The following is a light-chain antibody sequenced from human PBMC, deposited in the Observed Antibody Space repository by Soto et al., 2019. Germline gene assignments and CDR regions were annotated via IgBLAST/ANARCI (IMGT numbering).Light chain of an antibody. Sequence: VLTQSPATLSLSPGERATLSCRASQSVSSSYLAWYQQKPGQAPRLLIYGASSRATGIPDRFSGSGSGTDFTLTISRLEPEDFATYYCQLYHNSQRTFGQGTKVDNK. CDR2: GAS. J-gene: IGKJ1*01. V-gene: IGKV3-20*01. CDR3: QLYHNSQRT. CDR1: QSVSSSY.